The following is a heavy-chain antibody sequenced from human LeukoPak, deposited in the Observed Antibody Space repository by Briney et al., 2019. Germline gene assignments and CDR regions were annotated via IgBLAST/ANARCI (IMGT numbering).Heavy chain of an antibody. D-gene: IGHD5-18*01. Sequence: GGSLRLSCAASGFTVSSNYMSWVRQAPGKGLEWVSVIYSGGSTYYADSVKGRFTISRDKSKNTLYLQMNSLRAEDTAVYYCARDHWAMVTSDAFDIWGQGTMVTVSS. V-gene: IGHV3-53*01. CDR2: IYSGGST. J-gene: IGHJ3*02. CDR3: ARDHWAMVTSDAFDI. CDR1: GFTVSSNY.